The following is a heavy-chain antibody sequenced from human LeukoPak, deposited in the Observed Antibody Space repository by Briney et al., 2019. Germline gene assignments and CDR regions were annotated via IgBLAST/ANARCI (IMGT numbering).Heavy chain of an antibody. CDR1: GFTFSGYW. D-gene: IGHD3-22*01. CDR2: IISDESRT. Sequence: GGSLRLSCGASGFTFSGYWMHWVGQAPGKGRVWVSYIISDESRTSYADSVKGRFTISRDNAKDTLYVGMSGRRAEGTAVYYCASGSSGGTFEYWGQGTLVTVSS. V-gene: IGHV3-74*01. J-gene: IGHJ4*02. CDR3: ASGSSGGTFEY.